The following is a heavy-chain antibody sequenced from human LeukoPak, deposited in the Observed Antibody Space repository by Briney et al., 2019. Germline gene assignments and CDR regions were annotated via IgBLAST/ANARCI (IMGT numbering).Heavy chain of an antibody. CDR3: AKKYSTGLDP. CDR2: ISNSGSTI. CDR1: GFIFSSYD. D-gene: IGHD1-26*01. V-gene: IGHV3-48*01. J-gene: IGHJ5*02. Sequence: GGSLRLSCAVSGFIFSSYDMNWVRQVPGKGLEWISYISNSGSTIIYADSVKGRFTISRDNSKNTLYLQMNSLRAEDTAIYYCAKKYSTGLDPWGQGTLVTVSS.